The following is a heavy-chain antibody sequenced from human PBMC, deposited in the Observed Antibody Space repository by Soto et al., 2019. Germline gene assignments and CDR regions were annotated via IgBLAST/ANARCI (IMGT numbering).Heavy chain of an antibody. CDR1: GGSISSSSYY. Sequence: PSETLSLTCTVSGGSISSSSYYWAWIRQAPGKGLEWIGSINYSGSTNYNPSLKSRVTISVDTSKNQFSLKLSSVTAADTAVYYCARVRYEDGDYVNNWFDPWGQGTLVTVSS. D-gene: IGHD4-17*01. CDR3: ARVRYEDGDYVNNWFDP. CDR2: INYSGST. J-gene: IGHJ5*02. V-gene: IGHV4-39*07.